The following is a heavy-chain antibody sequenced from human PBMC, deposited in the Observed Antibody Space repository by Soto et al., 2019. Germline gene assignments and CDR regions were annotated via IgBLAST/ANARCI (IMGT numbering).Heavy chain of an antibody. Sequence: SVKVSCKASGFTFTSSAVQWVRQARGQRLEWIGWIVVGSGNTNYAQKFQERVTITRDMSTSTAYMELSSLRSVDTAVYYCAAGPIVATWTNDYWGQGTLVTVYS. CDR1: GFTFTSSA. CDR3: AAGPIVATWTNDY. D-gene: IGHD5-12*01. CDR2: IVVGSGNT. V-gene: IGHV1-58*01. J-gene: IGHJ4*02.